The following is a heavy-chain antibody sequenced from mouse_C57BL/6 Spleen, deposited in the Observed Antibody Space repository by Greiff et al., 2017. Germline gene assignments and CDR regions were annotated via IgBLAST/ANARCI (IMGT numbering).Heavy chain of an antibody. Sequence: EVKLQESGGGLVQPGGSLKLSCAASGFTFSDYYMYWVRQTPEKRLAWVAYISNGGGSTYYPDTVKGRFTISRDNAKNTLYLQMSRLKSEDTAMYYCARQAVVSGYFGYFDVWGTGTTVTVSS. CDR3: ARQAVVSGYFGYFDV. V-gene: IGHV5-12*01. J-gene: IGHJ1*03. CDR1: GFTFSDYY. D-gene: IGHD1-1*01. CDR2: ISNGGGST.